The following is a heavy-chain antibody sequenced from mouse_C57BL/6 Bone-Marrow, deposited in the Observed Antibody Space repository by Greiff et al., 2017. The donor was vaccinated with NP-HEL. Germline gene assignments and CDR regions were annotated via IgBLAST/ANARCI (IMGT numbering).Heavy chain of an antibody. J-gene: IGHJ3*01. CDR1: GFNIKDDY. CDR3: TTPYSNPFAY. CDR2: IDPENGDT. Sequence: EVQLVESGAELVRPGASVKLSCTASGFNIKDDYMHWVKQRPEQGLEWIGWIDPENGDTEYASKFQGKATITADTSSNTAYLQLSSLTSEDTAVYYCTTPYSNPFAYWGQGTLVTVSA. D-gene: IGHD2-5*01. V-gene: IGHV14-4*01.